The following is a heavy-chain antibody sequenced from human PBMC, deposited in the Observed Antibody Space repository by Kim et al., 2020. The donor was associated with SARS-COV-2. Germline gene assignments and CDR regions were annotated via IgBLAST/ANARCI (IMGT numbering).Heavy chain of an antibody. V-gene: IGHV4-61*01. CDR1: GGSVSSGSYY. CDR2: IYYSGST. Sequence: SETLSLTCTVSGGSVSSGSYYWSWIRQPPGKGLEWIGYIYYSGSTNYNPSLKSRVTISVDTSKNQFSLKLSSVTAADTAVYYCAREDIFTGYETPDAFDIWGQGTMVTVSS. D-gene: IGHD3-9*01. J-gene: IGHJ3*02. CDR3: AREDIFTGYETPDAFDI.